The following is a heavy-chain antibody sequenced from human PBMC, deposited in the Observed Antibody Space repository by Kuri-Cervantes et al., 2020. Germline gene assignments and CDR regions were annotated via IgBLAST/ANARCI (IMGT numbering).Heavy chain of an antibody. Sequence: SLKISCAASGFTFDDYAMHWVRQAPGKGLEWVSGISWNSRSIGYANSVRGRFTISRDNAKNSLYLEMSSLRPGDTALYYCAKNMGWSYDNPLWSPRVDAWGQGTMVTVSS. CDR3: AKNMGWSYDNPLWSPRVDA. CDR1: GFTFDDYA. D-gene: IGHD3-16*01. V-gene: IGHV3-9*01. J-gene: IGHJ5*02. CDR2: ISWNSRSI.